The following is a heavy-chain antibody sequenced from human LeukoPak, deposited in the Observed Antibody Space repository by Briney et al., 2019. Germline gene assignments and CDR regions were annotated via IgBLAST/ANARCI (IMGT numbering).Heavy chain of an antibody. J-gene: IGHJ2*01. Sequence: ASVKVSCKASGGTFSSYAISWVRQAPGQGLEWMGRIIPIFGTANYAQKFQGRVTITTDESTSTAYMELSSLRSEDTAVYYCARDLGLLWYFDLWGRGTLVTVSS. CDR2: IIPIFGTA. D-gene: IGHD1-26*01. V-gene: IGHV1-69*05. CDR1: GGTFSSYA. CDR3: ARDLGLLWYFDL.